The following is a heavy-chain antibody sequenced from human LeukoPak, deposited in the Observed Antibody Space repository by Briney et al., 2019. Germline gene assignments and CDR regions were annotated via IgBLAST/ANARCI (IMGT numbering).Heavy chain of an antibody. D-gene: IGHD6-13*01. CDR2: IYYSGTT. V-gene: IGHV4-59*08. CDR1: GGSISSYY. Sequence: SETLSLTCTVSGGSISSYYWNWIRQSPGKGLEWIGYIYYSGTTKYNPSLTSRVTISVDTSKNQFSLKLSSVTAADTAVYYCARQVSSSWAFFDYWGQGTLVTVSS. CDR3: ARQVSSSWAFFDY. J-gene: IGHJ4*02.